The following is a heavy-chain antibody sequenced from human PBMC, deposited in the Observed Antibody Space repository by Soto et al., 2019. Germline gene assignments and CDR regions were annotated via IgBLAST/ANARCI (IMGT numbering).Heavy chain of an antibody. V-gene: IGHV3-53*02. CDR1: GFTASSNY. CDR2: IYSGGST. D-gene: IGHD6-13*01. J-gene: IGHJ6*02. Sequence: EVQLVETGGGLIQPGGSLRLSCAASGFTASSNYMSWVRQAPGKGLEWVSVIYSGGSTYYADSVKGRFTISRDNSKNTLYLQMNSLRAEDTAVYYCARDRIAAAGTTYYYGMDVWGQGTTVTVSS. CDR3: ARDRIAAAGTTYYYGMDV.